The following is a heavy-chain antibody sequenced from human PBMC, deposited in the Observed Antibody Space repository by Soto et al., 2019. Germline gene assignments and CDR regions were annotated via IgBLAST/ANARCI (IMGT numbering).Heavy chain of an antibody. V-gene: IGHV3-30-3*01. Sequence: PGGSLRLSCAASGFTFSSYAMHWVRQAPGKGLEWVAVISYDGSNKYYADSVKGRFTISRDNSKNTLYLQMNSLRAEDTAVYYCARGRGGRQYYFDYWGQGTLVTVSS. J-gene: IGHJ4*02. CDR3: ARGRGGRQYYFDY. CDR2: ISYDGSNK. CDR1: GFTFSSYA. D-gene: IGHD2-15*01.